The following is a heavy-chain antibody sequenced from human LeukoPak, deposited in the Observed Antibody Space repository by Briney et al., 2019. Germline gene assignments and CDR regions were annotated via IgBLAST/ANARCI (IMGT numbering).Heavy chain of an antibody. D-gene: IGHD3-3*01. J-gene: IGHJ4*02. Sequence: GGSLRLSCAASGFTVNNNYVNWVRQAPGKGLEWVSIIYGGGDTSYADSVKGRFTISRNNSKNTVYLQMNSLRAEDTAVYYCAKESGYYHYWGQGTLVTVSS. V-gene: IGHV3-53*01. CDR3: AKESGYYHY. CDR2: IYGGGDT. CDR1: GFTVNNNY.